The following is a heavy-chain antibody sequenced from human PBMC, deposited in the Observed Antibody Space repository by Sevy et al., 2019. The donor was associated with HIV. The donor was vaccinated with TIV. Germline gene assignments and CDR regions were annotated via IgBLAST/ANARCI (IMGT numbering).Heavy chain of an antibody. CDR1: GYTFTSYV. D-gene: IGHD2-2*01. Sequence: ASVKVSCKASGYTFTSYVKNWVRQAPGQGLEWMGWIKTNTGNPTYAQGFTGRFVFSLDTSVSTADLQRSSLKVENTAVYYCARAECSSSSCYYYYGKDVWGQGATVTVSS. V-gene: IGHV7-4-1*02. J-gene: IGHJ6*02. CDR2: IKTNTGNP. CDR3: ARAECSSSSCYYYYGKDV.